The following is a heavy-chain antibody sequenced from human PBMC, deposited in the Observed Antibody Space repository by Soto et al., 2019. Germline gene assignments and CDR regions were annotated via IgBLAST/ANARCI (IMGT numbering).Heavy chain of an antibody. J-gene: IGHJ5*02. CDR3: AKDRLSSGSGVRFDP. CDR1: GFTFSSYA. V-gene: IGHV3-23*01. Sequence: VQPLESGGDLVQPGGSLRLSCAASGFTFSSYAMSWVRQAPGKGLEWVSDISGGGGNTYYADSVRGRFTISRDNSKNTLYLQMNSLRAEDTAKYYCAKDRLSSGSGVRFDPWGQGTLVIVSS. D-gene: IGHD6-19*01. CDR2: ISGGGGNT.